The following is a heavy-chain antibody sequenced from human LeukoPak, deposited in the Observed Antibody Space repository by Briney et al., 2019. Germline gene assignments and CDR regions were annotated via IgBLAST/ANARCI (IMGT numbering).Heavy chain of an antibody. Sequence: SQTLSLTCTVSGGSISSGIYYWSWIRQPAGKGLEGIGRIYTSGSTNYNPSLKSRVTISVDTSQNQFSLKLSSVTAADTAVYYCARDGLYEGGGYWGQGTLVTVSS. J-gene: IGHJ4*02. CDR1: GGSISSGIYY. D-gene: IGHD2/OR15-2a*01. CDR3: ARDGLYEGGGY. CDR2: IYTSGST. V-gene: IGHV4-61*02.